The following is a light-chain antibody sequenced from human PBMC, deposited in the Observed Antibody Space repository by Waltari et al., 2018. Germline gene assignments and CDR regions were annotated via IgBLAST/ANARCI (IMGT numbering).Light chain of an antibody. CDR2: KAS. CDR3: QQYDSSPYT. Sequence: DIQMTQSPSTLSASVGDRVTITCRASQRIGNSLAWYQQRPGEAPKLLIYKASNLQTGVSSRLSGDGSGTEFTLSISSLQPDDFTTYFCQQYDSSPYTFGQGTNLEI. CDR1: QRIGNS. V-gene: IGKV1-5*03. J-gene: IGKJ2*01.